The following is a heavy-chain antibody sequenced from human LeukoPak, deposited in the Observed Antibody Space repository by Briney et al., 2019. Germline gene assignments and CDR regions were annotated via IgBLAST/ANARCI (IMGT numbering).Heavy chain of an antibody. D-gene: IGHD3-10*01. CDR3: ARLYGSGSYYNY. J-gene: IGHJ4*02. CDR2: INHSGST. CDR1: GGSISSGGYY. V-gene: IGHV4-30-2*01. Sequence: PSQTLSLTCTVSGGSISSGGYYWSWIRQPPGKGLEWIGYINHSGSTNYNPSLKSRLTISVDTSKNQFSLKLSSVTAADTAVYYCARLYGSGSYYNYWGQGTLVTVSS.